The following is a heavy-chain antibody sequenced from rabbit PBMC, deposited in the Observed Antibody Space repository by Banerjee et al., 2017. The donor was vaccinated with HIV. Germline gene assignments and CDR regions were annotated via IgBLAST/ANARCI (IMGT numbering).Heavy chain of an antibody. CDR1: GFDFRGNA. Sequence: QEQLVESGGGLVQPEGSLTLTCKVSGFDFRGNAICWVRQAPGKGPEWIACIYNYDGSTYYASWVNGRFTISRSTSLKTVTLQMTSLTAADTATYFCARDNGGYTDARLTFNLWGPGTLVTVS. D-gene: IGHD6-1*01. V-gene: IGHV1S47*01. J-gene: IGHJ4*01. CDR3: ARDNGGYTDARLTFNL. CDR2: IYNYDGST.